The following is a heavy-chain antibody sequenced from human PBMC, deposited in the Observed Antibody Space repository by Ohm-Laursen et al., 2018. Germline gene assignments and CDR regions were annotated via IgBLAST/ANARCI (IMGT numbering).Heavy chain of an antibody. CDR2: FSGYNGGT. D-gene: IGHD3-22*01. CDR3: AKAGDSNGQRGYFDS. J-gene: IGHJ4*02. V-gene: IGHV3-23*01. Sequence: SLRLSCTASGFAFNTKAMNWVRQAPGKVLEWVSGFSGYNGGTYYADSVRGRFTISRDNSKNTLYLQMNSLRAEDTAVYYCAKAGDSNGQRGYFDSWGQGTLVTVSS. CDR1: GFAFNTKA.